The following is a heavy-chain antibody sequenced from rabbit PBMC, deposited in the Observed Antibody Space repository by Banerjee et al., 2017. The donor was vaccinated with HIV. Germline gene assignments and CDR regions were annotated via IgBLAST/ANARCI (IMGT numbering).Heavy chain of an antibody. CDR3: ARDGSGSGYQFIL. V-gene: IGHV1S45*01. Sequence: QEQLKETGGGLVQPGGSLTLSCKASGLDFSSYSMNWVRQAPGKGLEWIACIYGDSSSSTYYASWAKGRFTISKTSSTTVTLQMTSLTAADTATYFCARDGSGSGYQFILWGPGTLVTV. CDR1: GLDFSSYS. J-gene: IGHJ4*01. CDR2: IYGDSSSST. D-gene: IGHD1-1*01.